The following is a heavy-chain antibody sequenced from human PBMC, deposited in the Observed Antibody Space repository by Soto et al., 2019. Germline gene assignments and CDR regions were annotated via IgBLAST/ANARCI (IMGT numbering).Heavy chain of an antibody. J-gene: IGHJ4*02. Sequence: SETLSLTCTVSGGSISSSSYYWGWIRQPPGKGLEWIGSIYYSESTYYNPSLKSRVTISVDTSKNQFSLKLSSVTAADTAVYYCASRYSSGWYYFDYWGQGTLVTVSS. CDR3: ASRYSSGWYYFDY. CDR2: IYYSEST. D-gene: IGHD6-19*01. V-gene: IGHV4-39*01. CDR1: GGSISSSSYY.